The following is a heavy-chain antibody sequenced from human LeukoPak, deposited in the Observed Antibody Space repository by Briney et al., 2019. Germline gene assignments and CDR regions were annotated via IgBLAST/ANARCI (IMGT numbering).Heavy chain of an antibody. CDR1: GFTFSSYA. J-gene: IGHJ5*02. CDR2: IIGSGGST. D-gene: IGHD1-26*01. Sequence: GGSLRLSCAASGFTFSSYAMSWVRQAPGKGLEWFSAIIGSGGSTYYADSVKGRFTISRDNSKNTLYLQMNSLRAEDTAVYYCAKDYRPQRGEWELPFNWFDPWGQGTLVTVSS. V-gene: IGHV3-23*01. CDR3: AKDYRPQRGEWELPFNWFDP.